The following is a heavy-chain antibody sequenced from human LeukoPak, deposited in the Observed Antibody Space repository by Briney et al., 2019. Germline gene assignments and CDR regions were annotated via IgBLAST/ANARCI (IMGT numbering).Heavy chain of an antibody. D-gene: IGHD5-12*01. CDR3: ATHSPEWRYSGYYNYYYMDV. CDR2: IIPIFGTA. CDR1: GGTFSSYA. V-gene: IGHV1-69*06. J-gene: IGHJ6*03. Sequence: SVKVSCKASGGTFSSYAISWVRQAPGQGLEWMGGIIPIFGTANYAQKFQGRVTITADKSTSTAYMELSSLRSEDTAVYFCATHSPEWRYSGYYNYYYMDVWGNGTTVTVSS.